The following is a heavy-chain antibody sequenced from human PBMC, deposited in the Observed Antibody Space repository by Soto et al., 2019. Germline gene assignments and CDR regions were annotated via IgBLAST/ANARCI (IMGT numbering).Heavy chain of an antibody. D-gene: IGHD6-25*01. J-gene: IGHJ4*02. CDR3: ARVKIALVAAAVAFDF. Sequence: GGSLRLSCAASVFTFISAWINLVRQSPGKGLEWVSYISSASKTIYYAGSVNGRFTVSRDNAKNSLYPQMNSLGDEDTAVYYCARVKIALVAAAVAFDFGGQGTEVTVSS. V-gene: IGHV3-48*02. CDR1: VFTFISAW. CDR2: ISSASKTI.